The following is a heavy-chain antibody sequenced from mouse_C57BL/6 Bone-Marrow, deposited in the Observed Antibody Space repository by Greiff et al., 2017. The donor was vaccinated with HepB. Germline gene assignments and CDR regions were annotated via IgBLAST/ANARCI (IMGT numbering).Heavy chain of an antibody. CDR2: INPNNGGT. Sequence: DVKLQESGPELVKPGASVKMSCKASGYTFTDYNMHWVKQSHGKSLEWIGYINPNNGGTSYNQKFKGKATLTVNKSSSTAYMELRSLTSEDSAVYYCARKERDWFAYWGQGTLVTVSA. V-gene: IGHV1-22*01. CDR1: GYTFTDYN. CDR3: ARKERDWFAY. J-gene: IGHJ3*01.